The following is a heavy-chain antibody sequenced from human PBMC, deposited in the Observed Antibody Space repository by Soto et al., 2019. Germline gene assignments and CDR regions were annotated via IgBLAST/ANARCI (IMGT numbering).Heavy chain of an antibody. CDR3: VTFQGSSGCYSSVDY. CDR2: FDPEDGET. D-gene: IGHD6-19*01. Sequence: ASVKVSCKVSGYTLTELSMHWVRQAPGKGLEWMGGFDPEDGETIYAQKFQGRVTMTEDTSTDTAYMELGSLRSEDTAVYYCVTFQGSSGCYSSVDYWGQGTLVTVPQ. J-gene: IGHJ4*02. CDR1: GYTLTELS. V-gene: IGHV1-24*01.